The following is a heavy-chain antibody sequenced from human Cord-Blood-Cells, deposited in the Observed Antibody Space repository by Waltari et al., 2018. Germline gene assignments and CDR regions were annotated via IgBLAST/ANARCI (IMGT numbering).Heavy chain of an antibody. V-gene: IGHV4-39*01. D-gene: IGHD3-10*01. Sequence: QLQLQESGPGLVKPSETLSLTCTVSGGSISSSSYYWGWIRQPPGKGLEWIGSIYYSGSTYYNPSLKSRVTISLDTSKNQFSLKLSSVTAADTAVYYCARQLWFGELLFDAFDIWGQGTMVTVSS. J-gene: IGHJ3*02. CDR2: IYYSGST. CDR1: GGSISSSSYY. CDR3: ARQLWFGELLFDAFDI.